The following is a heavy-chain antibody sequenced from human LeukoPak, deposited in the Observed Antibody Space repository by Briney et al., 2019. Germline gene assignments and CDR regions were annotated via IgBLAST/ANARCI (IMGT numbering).Heavy chain of an antibody. CDR2: INHSGST. CDR3: ARRSSGGSCYRY. Sequence: SETLSLTCAVYGGSFSGYYWSWIRQPPEKGLEWIGEINHSGSTNYNPSLKSRVTISVDTSKNQFSLKLSSVTAADTAVYYCARRSSGGSCYRYWGQGTLVTVSS. CDR1: GGSFSGYY. V-gene: IGHV4-34*01. J-gene: IGHJ4*02. D-gene: IGHD2-15*01.